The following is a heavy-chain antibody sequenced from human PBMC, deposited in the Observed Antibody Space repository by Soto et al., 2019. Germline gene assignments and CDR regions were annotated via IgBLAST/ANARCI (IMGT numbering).Heavy chain of an antibody. CDR1: GYTFTSYS. CDR3: ARDRPRENYGGNYYYDMDV. CDR2: ISAYNGNT. J-gene: IGHJ6*02. Sequence: ASVKVSCKASGYTFTSYSIICVRQAPGQGLDWMGWISAYNGNTNYAQKLQGRVTMATDTSTSTAYMELSSLRSEDTAVYYCARDRPRENYGGNYYYDMDVWGQGTTVTVSS. D-gene: IGHD4-17*01. V-gene: IGHV1-18*01.